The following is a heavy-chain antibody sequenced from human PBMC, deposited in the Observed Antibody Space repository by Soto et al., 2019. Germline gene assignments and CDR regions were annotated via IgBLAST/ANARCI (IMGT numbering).Heavy chain of an antibody. D-gene: IGHD2-21*02. CDR1: GGTFSSYA. CDR2: IIPIFGTA. Sequence: QVQLVQSGAEVKKPGSSVKVSCKASGGTFSSYAISWVRQAPGQGLEWMGGIIPIFGTADYAQKFQGRVTITADESTSTAYMELSSLRSEDTAVYYCASHCGGDCYSRSPPYYHYGMDVWGQGTTVTVSS. V-gene: IGHV1-69*12. J-gene: IGHJ6*02. CDR3: ASHCGGDCYSRSPPYYHYGMDV.